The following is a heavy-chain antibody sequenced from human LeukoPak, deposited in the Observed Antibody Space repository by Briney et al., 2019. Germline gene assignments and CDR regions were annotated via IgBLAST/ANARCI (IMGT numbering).Heavy chain of an antibody. Sequence: SETLSLTCTVSGGSISSYYWSWMRQPPGKGLEWIGYIYYSGSTNYNPSLKSRVTISVDTSKNQFSLKLSSVTAADTAVYYCARLALLPDAFDIWGQGTMVTVSS. CDR3: ARLALLPDAFDI. CDR2: IYYSGST. CDR1: GGSISSYY. J-gene: IGHJ3*02. V-gene: IGHV4-59*01. D-gene: IGHD2-15*01.